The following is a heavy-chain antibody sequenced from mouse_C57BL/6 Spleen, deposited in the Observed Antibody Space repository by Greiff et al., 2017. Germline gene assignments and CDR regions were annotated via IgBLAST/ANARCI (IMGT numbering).Heavy chain of an antibody. CDR1: GFTFSDYG. CDR2: ISSGSSTI. Sequence: EVMLVESGGGLVKPGGSLKISCEASGFTFSDYGMHWVRQAPEKGLEWVAYISSGSSTIYYADTVKGRLTISRDNAKKTLFLQMTSLRSEDTAMYYGAGVSPFVEALDYWGQGTSVTVSS. D-gene: IGHD6-1*01. CDR3: AGVSPFVEALDY. V-gene: IGHV5-17*01. J-gene: IGHJ4*01.